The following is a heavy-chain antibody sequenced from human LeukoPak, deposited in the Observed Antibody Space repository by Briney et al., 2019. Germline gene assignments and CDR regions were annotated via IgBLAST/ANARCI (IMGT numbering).Heavy chain of an antibody. CDR1: GLSLTHDG. D-gene: IGHD1-26*01. Sequence: GASVKVSCKASGLSLTHDGISWVRQAPGQGLVWMGWISFHNGDTLYAQNFQGRLTVTTDTSTSTAYMELTSLTSDDTAVYYCARGSGSHGRDWFDHWGQGTLVTVSS. CDR2: ISFHNGDT. CDR3: ARGSGSHGRDWFDH. V-gene: IGHV1-18*01. J-gene: IGHJ5*02.